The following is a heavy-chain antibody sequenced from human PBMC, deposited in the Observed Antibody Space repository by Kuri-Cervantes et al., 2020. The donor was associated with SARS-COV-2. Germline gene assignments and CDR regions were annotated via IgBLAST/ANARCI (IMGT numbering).Heavy chain of an antibody. V-gene: IGHV4-61*09. Sequence: SQTLSLTCAVSGVPVTGGSYSWAWIRQPAGKGLEWIGHLDTSGSTTYNPPLRGRVTISLDPPNNQVSLSLTSTTAADTAVYYCGKVSWLQLWRRYSDSWGQGTLVTVSS. CDR3: GKVSWLQLWRRYSDS. CDR1: GVPVTGGSYS. D-gene: IGHD5-24*01. J-gene: IGHJ4*02. CDR2: LDTSGST.